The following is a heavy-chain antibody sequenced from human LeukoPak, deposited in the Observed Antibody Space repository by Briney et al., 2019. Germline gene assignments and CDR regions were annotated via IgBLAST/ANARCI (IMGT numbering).Heavy chain of an antibody. Sequence: GGSLRLSCAASGFTFSTYSMNWVRQAPGKGLEWVSSIDSSSGYIYYADSVKGRFTISRDNAKNSLYLQMNSLRAEDTAVYYCATLPNWGLARDHWGQGTLVTVSS. CDR3: ATLPNWGLARDH. D-gene: IGHD7-27*01. CDR2: IDSSSGYI. V-gene: IGHV3-21*01. CDR1: GFTFSTYS. J-gene: IGHJ4*02.